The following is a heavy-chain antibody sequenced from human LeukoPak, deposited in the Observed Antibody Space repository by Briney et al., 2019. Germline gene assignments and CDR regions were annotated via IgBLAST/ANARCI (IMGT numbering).Heavy chain of an antibody. CDR2: INHSGGT. J-gene: IGHJ5*02. D-gene: IGHD3-3*01. V-gene: IGHV4-34*01. Sequence: SETLSLTCAVYGGSFSGYYWSWIRQPPGKGLEWIGEINHSGGTNYNPSLKSRVTISVDTSKNQFSLKLSSVTAADTAVYYCARGHIGAYDFWSGSYNWFDPWGQGTLVTVSS. CDR1: GGSFSGYY. CDR3: ARGHIGAYDFWSGSYNWFDP.